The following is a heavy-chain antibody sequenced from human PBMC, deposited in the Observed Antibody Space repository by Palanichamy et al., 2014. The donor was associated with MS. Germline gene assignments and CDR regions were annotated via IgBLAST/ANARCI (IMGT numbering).Heavy chain of an antibody. V-gene: IGHV5-10-1*03. Sequence: EVQLVQSGAEVKKPGESLRISCKGSGYTFTNYWITWVRQMPGKGLEWMGRFDPGDSHVNYNPSFEGHVTLSAEKSSNTAYLQWTSLRPSDTAMYYCARQYSSTPDYWGQGTLVTVSS. CDR1: GYTFTNYW. CDR3: ARQYSSTPDY. D-gene: IGHD2-2*01. J-gene: IGHJ4*02. CDR2: FDPGDSHV.